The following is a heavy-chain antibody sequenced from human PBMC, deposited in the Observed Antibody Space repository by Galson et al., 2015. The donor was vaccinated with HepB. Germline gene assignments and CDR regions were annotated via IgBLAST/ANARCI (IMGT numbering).Heavy chain of an antibody. CDR2: INTNTGNP. D-gene: IGHD3-22*01. V-gene: IGHV7-4-1*02. CDR1: GYTFTSYG. Sequence: SVKVSCKASGYTFTSYGMNWVRQAPGRGLEWMGWINTNTGNPTYAQGFTGRFVFSLDTSVSTAYLQISRLEAEDTAVYYCSSYDTSGYYGWFDPWGQGTLGTVSS. CDR3: SSYDTSGYYGWFDP. J-gene: IGHJ5*02.